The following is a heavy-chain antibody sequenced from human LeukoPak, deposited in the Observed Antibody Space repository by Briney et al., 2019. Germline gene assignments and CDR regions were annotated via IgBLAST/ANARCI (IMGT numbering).Heavy chain of an antibody. D-gene: IGHD3-10*01. J-gene: IGHJ4*02. CDR2: IIPIFGTA. CDR3: AATGYYGSGSYYLNY. Sequence: GASVKVSCKASGDTFSSYAVSWVRQAPGQGLEWMGGIIPIFGTANYAQKFQGRVTITADESTSTAYMELSSLRSEDTAVYYCAATGYYGSGSYYLNYWGQGTLVTVSS. V-gene: IGHV1-69*13. CDR1: GDTFSSYA.